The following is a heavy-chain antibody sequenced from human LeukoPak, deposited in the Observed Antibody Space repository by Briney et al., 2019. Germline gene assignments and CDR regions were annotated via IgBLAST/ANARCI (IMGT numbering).Heavy chain of an antibody. CDR3: AKGVLPWFGELPPLDY. Sequence: PGGSLRLSCAASGFTFSSYAMSWVRQAPGKGLEWVSLISGSGGSTYYADSVKGRFTISRDNSKNTLYLQMNSLRAEDRAVYYCAKGVLPWFGELPPLDYWGRGTLVTVSS. D-gene: IGHD3-10*01. CDR2: ISGSGGST. J-gene: IGHJ4*02. V-gene: IGHV3-23*01. CDR1: GFTFSSYA.